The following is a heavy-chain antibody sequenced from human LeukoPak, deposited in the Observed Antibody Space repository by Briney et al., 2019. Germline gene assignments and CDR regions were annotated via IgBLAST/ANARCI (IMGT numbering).Heavy chain of an antibody. V-gene: IGHV4-34*01. Sequence: SETLSLTCAVYGGSFSGYYWSWIRQPPGKGLEWIGEINHSGSTNYNPSLNSRVTISVDTSKNQYSLKLSSVTAADTVVYYCARGGRAPGIRSVDYWGQGTLVTVSS. CDR3: ARGGRAPGIRSVDY. J-gene: IGHJ4*02. CDR2: INHSGST. CDR1: GGSFSGYY. D-gene: IGHD3-3*01.